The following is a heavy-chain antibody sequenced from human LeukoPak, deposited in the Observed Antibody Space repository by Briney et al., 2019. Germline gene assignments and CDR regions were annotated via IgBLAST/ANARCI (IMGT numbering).Heavy chain of an antibody. V-gene: IGHV3-30*18. D-gene: IGHD6-13*01. CDR2: ISYVGSNE. J-gene: IGHJ4*02. CDR1: GFTFSRHG. CDR3: AKDPGRIAAASEY. Sequence: GRSLRLSCAASGFTFSRHGTHWVRQAPGKGLEWVAVISYVGSNEYYADSVKGRFTISRDNFKNTLYLQMNSLRAEDTAVYYCAKDPGRIAAASEYWGQGTQVIVSS.